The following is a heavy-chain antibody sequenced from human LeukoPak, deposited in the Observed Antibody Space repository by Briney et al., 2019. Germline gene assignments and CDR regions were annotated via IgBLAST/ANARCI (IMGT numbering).Heavy chain of an antibody. CDR2: ISGSGGST. D-gene: IGHD3-22*01. V-gene: IGHV3-23*01. CDR3: AKSASVDYYDSSGSWNY. CDR1: GFTFSSYA. J-gene: IGHJ4*02. Sequence: PGGSLRLSCAASGFTFSSYAMSWVRQAPGKGLEWVSAISGSGGSTYYADSVKGRFTISRDNSKNTLYLQMNSLRAEDTAVYYCAKSASVDYYDSSGSWNYCGQGTLVTVSS.